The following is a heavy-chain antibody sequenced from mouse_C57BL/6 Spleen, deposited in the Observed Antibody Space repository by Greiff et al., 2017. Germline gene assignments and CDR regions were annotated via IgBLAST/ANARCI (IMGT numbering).Heavy chain of an antibody. CDR1: GFTFSSYT. CDR2: ISGGGGNT. D-gene: IGHD1-1*02. CDR3: ARHMGLYAMDY. J-gene: IGHJ4*01. Sequence: EVQLQQSGGGLVKPGGSLKLSCAASGFTFSSYTMSWVRQSPEKRLEWVATISGGGGNTYYPDSVKGRFTISRDNAKNTPYLQMSSLRSEDTALYYCARHMGLYAMDYWGQGTSVTVSS. V-gene: IGHV5-9*01.